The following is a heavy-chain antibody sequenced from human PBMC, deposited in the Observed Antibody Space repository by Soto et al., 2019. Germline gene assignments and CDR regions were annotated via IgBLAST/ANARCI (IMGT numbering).Heavy chain of an antibody. Sequence: SVQVSCKASGYTFTGYYMHCGRQAPGQGLEWMGWINPNSGGTNHAQKFQGWVTITRDTSISTAYMELTRPRSDDTAVYSCARGGYSSGWYLSYFDYWGQGTLVTVSS. CDR1: GYTFTGYY. CDR2: INPNSGGT. D-gene: IGHD6-19*01. J-gene: IGHJ4*02. CDR3: ARGGYSSGWYLSYFDY. V-gene: IGHV1-2*04.